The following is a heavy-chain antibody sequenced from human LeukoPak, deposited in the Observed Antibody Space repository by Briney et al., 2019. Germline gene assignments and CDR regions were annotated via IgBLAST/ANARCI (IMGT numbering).Heavy chain of an antibody. D-gene: IGHD5-12*01. CDR3: AREKLSSGFFDY. CDR1: EFTFNNYA. CDR2: ISGNGGKT. V-gene: IGHV3-23*01. J-gene: IGHJ4*02. Sequence: GGSLRLSCAASEFTFNNYAMSWVRQVPGRGLEWVSAISGNGGKTYYADSVKGRFTISRDNSKSTLYLQMNSLRAEDTAIYYCAREKLSSGFFDYWGQGTLVTVSS.